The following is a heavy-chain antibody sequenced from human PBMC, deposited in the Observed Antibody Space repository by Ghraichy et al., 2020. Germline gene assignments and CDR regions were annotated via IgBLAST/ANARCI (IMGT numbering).Heavy chain of an antibody. V-gene: IGHV3-23*01. J-gene: IGHJ4*02. CDR1: GFSFSSYA. CDR3: AKSSELGIGVINY. D-gene: IGHD3-22*01. Sequence: GGSLRLSCAASGFSFSSYAMSWVRQALGKGLQWVSAISGRDSSTYYADSVKGRFTISRDSSKDTLYLQMNSLRAEDSAVYYCAKSSELGIGVINYWGQGTLVTVSS. CDR2: ISGRDSST.